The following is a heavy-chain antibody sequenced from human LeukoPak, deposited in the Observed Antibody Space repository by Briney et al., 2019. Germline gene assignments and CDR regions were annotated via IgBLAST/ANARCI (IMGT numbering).Heavy chain of an antibody. D-gene: IGHD3-16*01. CDR2: IYTSGST. CDR1: GGSISSGSYY. J-gene: IGHJ6*03. CDR3: AREPWGVFYYYYYYMDV. V-gene: IGHV4-61*02. Sequence: SETLSLTCTVSGGSISSGSYYWSWIRQPAGKGLEWIGRIYTSGSTNYNPSLKSRVTISVDTSKNQFSLKLSSVTAADTAVYYCAREPWGVFYYYYYYMDVWGKGTTVTVSS.